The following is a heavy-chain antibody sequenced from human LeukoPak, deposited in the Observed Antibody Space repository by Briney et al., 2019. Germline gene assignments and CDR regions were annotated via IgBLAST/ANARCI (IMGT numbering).Heavy chain of an antibody. V-gene: IGHV3-30*18. CDR2: ISYDGSNK. J-gene: IGHJ4*02. Sequence: GGSLRLSCAASGFTFSSYGMHWVRQAPGKGLEWVAVISYDGSNKYYADSVKGRFTISRDNSKNTLYLQMSSLRAEDTAVYYCAKDPGSLWGQGTLVTVSS. D-gene: IGHD3-10*01. CDR3: AKDPGSL. CDR1: GFTFSSYG.